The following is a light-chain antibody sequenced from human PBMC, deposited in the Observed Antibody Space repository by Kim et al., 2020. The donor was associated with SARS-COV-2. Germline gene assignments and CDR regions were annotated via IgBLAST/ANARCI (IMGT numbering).Light chain of an antibody. Sequence: QSALTQPPSVSGTPGQRVTLSCSGSLPSIGSNAVNWYQQLPGAAPNLRIFSNNQSPLGVSDRFSGSKSGTSASLAISGLQSEDEADYYCAAWDDSLNGVVFGGGTQLTV. CDR3: AAWDDSLNGVV. CDR2: SNN. CDR1: LPSIGSNA. J-gene: IGLJ2*01. V-gene: IGLV1-44*01.